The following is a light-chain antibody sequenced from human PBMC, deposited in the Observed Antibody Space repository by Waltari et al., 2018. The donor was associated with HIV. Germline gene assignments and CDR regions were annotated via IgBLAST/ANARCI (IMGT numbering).Light chain of an antibody. V-gene: IGLV2-14*01. CDR2: EVS. CDR1: SSDVGGYNY. CDR3: SSYTSSSTLEGV. Sequence: QSALTQPASVSGSPGQSITISCTGTSSDVGGYNYVSWYQQHPGKAPKLMIYEVSNRPSGVSNRFSGSNSGNTASLTISGLQAEDEADYYCSSYTSSSTLEGVFGGGTKLTVL. J-gene: IGLJ3*02.